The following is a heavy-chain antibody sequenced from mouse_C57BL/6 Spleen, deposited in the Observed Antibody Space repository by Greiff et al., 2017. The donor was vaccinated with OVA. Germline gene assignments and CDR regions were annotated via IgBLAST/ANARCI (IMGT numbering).Heavy chain of an antibody. CDR3: ARRAAQARGFDY. D-gene: IGHD3-2*02. CDR2: IYPGDGDT. V-gene: IGHV1-82*01. CDR1: GYAFSSSW. Sequence: VMLVESGPELVKPGASVKISCKASGYAFSSSWMNWVKQRPGKGLEWIGRIYPGDGDTNYNGKFKGKATLTAAKSSSTAYMQLSSLTSEDSAVYVCARRAAQARGFDYWGQGTTLTVSS. J-gene: IGHJ2*01.